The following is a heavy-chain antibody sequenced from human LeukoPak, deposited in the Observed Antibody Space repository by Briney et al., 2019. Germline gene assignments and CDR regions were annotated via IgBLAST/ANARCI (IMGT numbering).Heavy chain of an antibody. Sequence: SETLSLTCTVSGGSISSCYWSWIRQPPGKGLEWIGYIYYSGTTNYNPPLKSRVTISVDTSKNQFSLKLSSATAADTAVYYCARAGFYYGMDVWGQGTTVTVSS. J-gene: IGHJ6*02. V-gene: IGHV4-59*12. CDR1: GGSISSCY. CDR3: ARAGFYYGMDV. CDR2: IYYSGTT.